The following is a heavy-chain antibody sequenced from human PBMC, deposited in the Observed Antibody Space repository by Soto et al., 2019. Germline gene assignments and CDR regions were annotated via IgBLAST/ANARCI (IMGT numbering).Heavy chain of an antibody. D-gene: IGHD3-3*01. CDR1: GFSLTTSGVG. Sequence: QITLNESGPTQVKPRQTLTLTCTFSGFSLTTSGVGVGWIRQSPGKDPEWLALIYWDGDKRYSPSLKSRLTITKDTSKNQVVLTMADLDPADTATYYCAHRVLRTVFGLVTTTAIYFDFWGQGTPVAVSS. CDR3: AHRVLRTVFGLVTTTAIYFDF. CDR2: IYWDGDK. V-gene: IGHV2-5*02. J-gene: IGHJ4*02.